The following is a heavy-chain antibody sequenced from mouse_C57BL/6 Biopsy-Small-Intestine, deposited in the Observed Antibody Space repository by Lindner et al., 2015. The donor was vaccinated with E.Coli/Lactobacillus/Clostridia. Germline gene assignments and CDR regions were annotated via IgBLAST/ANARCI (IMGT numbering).Heavy chain of an antibody. J-gene: IGHJ2*02. Sequence: VQLQESGAELMKPGASVTLSCKATGYSFAAYWIEWVKQRPGHGLEWIGGFLPKSGSANYNEKFEGKATFTADTSSNTAYLQLSSLTTEDSAIYYCTRTDYWGHGTSLTVSS. CDR1: GYSFAAYW. CDR3: TRTDY. V-gene: IGHV1-9*01. CDR2: FLPKSGSA.